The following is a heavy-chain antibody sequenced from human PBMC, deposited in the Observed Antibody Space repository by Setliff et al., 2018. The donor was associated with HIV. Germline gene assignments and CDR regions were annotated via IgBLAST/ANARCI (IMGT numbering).Heavy chain of an antibody. Sequence: SETLSLTCAVSGYSISSGFYWGWIRQPPGKGLEWIGSIYHSGSTYYNPSLRSRVTISVDTSKNQFSLKLSSVTAADTAVYYCARDAPTVYANGWFDPWG. CDR3: ARDAPTVYANGWFDP. D-gene: IGHD2-8*01. CDR1: GYSISSGFY. V-gene: IGHV4-38-2*02. CDR2: IYHSGST. J-gene: IGHJ5*02.